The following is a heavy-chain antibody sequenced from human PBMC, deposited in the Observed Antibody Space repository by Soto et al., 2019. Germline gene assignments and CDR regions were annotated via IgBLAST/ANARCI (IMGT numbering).Heavy chain of an antibody. CDR2: INRRGST. J-gene: IGHJ3*02. CDR1: GGSLSGYY. V-gene: IGHV4-34*02. CDR3: VRAPPWAFDI. Sequence: QVQLQQWGAGLLKPSETLSLTCAVYGGSLSGYYWSWIRQPPGKGLEWLGEINRRGSTNYNPSLKSRVTVSVDTFKNQFSLKLRSGTAADTAVYYCVRAPPWAFDIWGQGTLVIVSS.